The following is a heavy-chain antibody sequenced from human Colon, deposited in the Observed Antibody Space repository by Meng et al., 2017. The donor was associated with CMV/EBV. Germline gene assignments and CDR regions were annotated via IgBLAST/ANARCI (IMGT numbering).Heavy chain of an antibody. V-gene: IGHV4-4*02. D-gene: IGHD3-22*01. Sequence: QWKRQQLVSRLVEPSGTLAPICPVAGGSITNRKLWSWVRLPPGKGREWIGEVYLGGTIHHHPSLQSRVTISLDKAKDHLSLKLASVTAADTAVYYCASLKDYDGRGYYYFESWGQGTLVTVSS. CDR2: VYLGGTI. J-gene: IGHJ4*02. CDR1: GGSITNRKL. CDR3: ASLKDYDGRGYYYFES.